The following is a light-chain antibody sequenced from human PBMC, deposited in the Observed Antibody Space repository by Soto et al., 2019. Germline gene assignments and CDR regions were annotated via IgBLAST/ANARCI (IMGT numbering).Light chain of an antibody. CDR2: EVS. CDR1: YSDIGAYNY. Sequence: QSVLTQPPSASGSPGQSVTIPCTGTYSDIGAYNYVSWYQQRPGKAPKLIIYEVSNRPSEISNRFSGSKSGNTASLTISGLQAEDEADYYCSSYTSDSTYVFGTGTKVTVL. CDR3: SSYTSDSTYV. V-gene: IGLV2-14*01. J-gene: IGLJ1*01.